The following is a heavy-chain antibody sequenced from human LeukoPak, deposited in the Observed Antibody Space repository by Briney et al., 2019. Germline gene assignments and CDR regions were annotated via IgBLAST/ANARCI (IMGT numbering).Heavy chain of an antibody. J-gene: IGHJ6*02. V-gene: IGHV3-23*01. CDR3: AKGGAAHAGYYAMDV. Sequence: TGGSLRLSCAASGFTFSSYAMSWVRQAPGKGLEWVSAISGSGGSTYYADSVKGRFTISRDNSKNTLCLQMNSLRAEDTAVYYCAKGGAAHAGYYAMDVWGQGTTVTVSS. D-gene: IGHD6-6*01. CDR2: ISGSGGST. CDR1: GFTFSSYA.